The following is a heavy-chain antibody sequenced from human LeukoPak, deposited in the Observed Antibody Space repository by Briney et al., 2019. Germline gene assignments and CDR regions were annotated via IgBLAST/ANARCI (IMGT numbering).Heavy chain of an antibody. V-gene: IGHV6-1*01. CDR2: TYYRSKWYN. D-gene: IGHD3-9*01. J-gene: IGHJ3*02. CDR3: ARDILTGYPPRRYAFDI. Sequence: SQTLSLTCAISGDSVSSNSAAWNWIRQSPSRGLEWLGRTYYRSKWYNDYAVSVKSRITINPDTSKNQFSLQLNSVTPEDAAVYYCARDILTGYPPRRYAFDIWGQGTMVTVSS. CDR1: GDSVSSNSAA.